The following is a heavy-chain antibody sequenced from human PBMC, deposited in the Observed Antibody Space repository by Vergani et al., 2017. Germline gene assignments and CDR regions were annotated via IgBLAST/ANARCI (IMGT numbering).Heavy chain of an antibody. Sequence: QVQLQQWGGGLLKPSETLSLTCVVNGGSFTSYHWTWIRQSPGEGLEWVGDIDHTGRPDYNPSLKRRLTMSVDKSRNHFSLTLNSVTATDTAIYFCARVNTETNGHLYYYYYMDVGDQGTAVPVS. D-gene: IGHD4-11*01. J-gene: IGHJ6*03. CDR1: GGSFTSYH. CDR2: IDHTGRP. V-gene: IGHV4-34*01. CDR3: ARVNTETNGHLYYYYYMDV.